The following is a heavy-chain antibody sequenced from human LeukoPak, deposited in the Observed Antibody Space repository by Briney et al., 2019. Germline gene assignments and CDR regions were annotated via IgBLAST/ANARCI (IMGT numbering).Heavy chain of an antibody. CDR2: ISAYNGNT. D-gene: IGHD3-3*01. CDR1: GYTFTIYG. V-gene: IGHV1-18*01. J-gene: IGHJ3*02. Sequence: ASVKVSCKASGYTFTIYGISWVRQAPGQGLVWMGWISAYNGNTNYAQKLQGRVTMTTDTSTSTAYMELRSLRSDDTAVYYCARDGGWFWRTDHDAFDIWGQGTMVTVSS. CDR3: ARDGGWFWRTDHDAFDI.